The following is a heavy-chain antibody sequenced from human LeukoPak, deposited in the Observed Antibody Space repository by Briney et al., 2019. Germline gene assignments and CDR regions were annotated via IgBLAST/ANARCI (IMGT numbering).Heavy chain of an antibody. J-gene: IGHJ4*02. CDR2: FDPEDGET. CDR3: ATRSLAAAGLLWY. V-gene: IGHV1-24*01. Sequence: GSVKVSCKVSGYTLTELSMHWVRQAPGKGLEWMGGFDPEDGETIYAQKFQGRVTMTEDTSTDTAYMELSSLRSEDTAVYYCATRSLAAAGLLWYWGQGTLVTVSS. D-gene: IGHD6-13*01. CDR1: GYTLTELS.